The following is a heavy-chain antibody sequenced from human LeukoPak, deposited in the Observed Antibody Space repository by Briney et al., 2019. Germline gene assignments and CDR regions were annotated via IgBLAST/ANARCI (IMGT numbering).Heavy chain of an antibody. V-gene: IGHV1-69*05. D-gene: IGHD4-17*01. CDR3: AREDYGDHLDYYYYMDV. CDR1: GGTFSSYA. Sequence: GASVKVSCKASGGTFSSYAISWVRQAPGQGLEWMGGIIPIFGTANYAQKFQGRATITTDESTSTAYMELSSLRSEDTAVYYCAREDYGDHLDYYYYMDVWGKGTTVTVSS. J-gene: IGHJ6*03. CDR2: IIPIFGTA.